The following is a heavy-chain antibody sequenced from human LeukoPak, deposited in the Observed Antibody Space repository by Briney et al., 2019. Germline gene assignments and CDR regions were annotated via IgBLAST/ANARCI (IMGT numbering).Heavy chain of an antibody. J-gene: IGHJ4*02. D-gene: IGHD1-26*01. CDR3: AYSGSYGHLGY. CDR1: GGSISSGGYY. V-gene: IGHV4-31*03. Sequence: SETLSLTCTVSGGSISSGGYYWSWIRQHPGKGLEWIGYIYYSGSTYYNPSLKSRVTISVDTSKNQFSLRLSSVTAADTALYYCAYSGSYGHLGYWGQGIPVTVSS. CDR2: IYYSGST.